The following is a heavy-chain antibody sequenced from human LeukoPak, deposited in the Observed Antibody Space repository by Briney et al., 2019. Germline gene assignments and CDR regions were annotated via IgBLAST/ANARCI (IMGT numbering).Heavy chain of an antibody. V-gene: IGHV1-8*01. D-gene: IGHD5-18*01. CDR3: ARRNTAMVAGLDY. J-gene: IGHJ4*02. CDR1: GYTFTTYD. CDR2: MNPNSGNT. Sequence: ASVKVSCKASGYTFTTYDINWVRQATGQGLEWMGWMNPNSGNTGYAQKFQGRVTMARNTSISTAFMELSGLRSEDTAVYFCARRNTAMVAGLDYWGQGSLVTVSS.